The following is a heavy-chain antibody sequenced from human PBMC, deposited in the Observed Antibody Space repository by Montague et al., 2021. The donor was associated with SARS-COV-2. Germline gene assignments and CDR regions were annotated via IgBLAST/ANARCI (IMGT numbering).Heavy chain of an antibody. D-gene: IGHD2-15*01. CDR2: IYYSRST. CDR3: ASRREGWSDAFDI. V-gene: IGHV4-59*08. CDR1: GGSISSCY. Sequence: SETLSLTCTVSGGSISSCYWTWIRHRPGKGLEWIGYIYYSRSTNYNPSLKSRVTISVDTSKNQFSLKVRSVTAADTAVYYCASRREGWSDAFDIWGQGTMVTVSS. J-gene: IGHJ3*02.